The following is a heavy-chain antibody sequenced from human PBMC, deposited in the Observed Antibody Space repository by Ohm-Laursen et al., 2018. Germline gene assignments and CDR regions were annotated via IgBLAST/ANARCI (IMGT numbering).Heavy chain of an antibody. J-gene: IGHJ4*02. D-gene: IGHD6-13*01. CDR3: GLSSSLPD. V-gene: IGHV3-21*04. Sequence: SLRLSCSASGFTFSSCGMNWVSQAPGKGLEWVASISSSSSYIYYADSVKGRFTISRDNANNSLYLQMNSLRAEDTAVYYCGLSSSLPDWGQGTLVTVSS. CDR1: GFTFSSCG. CDR2: ISSSSSYI.